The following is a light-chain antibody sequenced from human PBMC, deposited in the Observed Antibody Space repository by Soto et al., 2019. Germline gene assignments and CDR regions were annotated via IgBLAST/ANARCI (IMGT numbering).Light chain of an antibody. CDR3: QQYKRYPRT. Sequence: DIQMTQFPSSLSASVGDRVNITCRASQGISTWLAWYQQKPERAPKSLFYAASRLQSGVPPRFSGSGSETDFPLTISRLQPDDFATYDCQQYKRYPRTFGQGTKVEIK. CDR2: AAS. V-gene: IGKV1D-16*01. J-gene: IGKJ1*01. CDR1: QGISTW.